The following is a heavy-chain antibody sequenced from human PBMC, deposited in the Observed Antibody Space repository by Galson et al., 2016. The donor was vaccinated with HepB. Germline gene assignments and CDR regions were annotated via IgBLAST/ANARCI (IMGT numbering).Heavy chain of an antibody. V-gene: IGHV3-43*01. CDR3: AKEEGGYELGE. J-gene: IGHJ4*02. Sequence: SLRLSCAASGFTFDDYTMHWARQAPGKGLEWVSLISWDGGSTYYADSVKGRFTISRDNSKNSLYLQMNSLRTEDTALYYCAKEEGGYELGEWGQGTLVTVSS. CDR2: ISWDGGST. D-gene: IGHD5-12*01. CDR1: GFTFDDYT.